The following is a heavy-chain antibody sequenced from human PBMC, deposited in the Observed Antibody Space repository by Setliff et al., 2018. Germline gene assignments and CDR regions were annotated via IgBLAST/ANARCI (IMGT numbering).Heavy chain of an antibody. CDR2: LSYNGNA. V-gene: IGHV4-39*01. CDR3: ARHTIAMSTIISYFDY. J-gene: IGHJ4*02. Sequence: SETLSLTCTVSSGSISSDNYYWGWIRQPPGKGLEWIGTLSYNGNAFYTPSLKSRVTISIDTSKNQFSLKLSSVTAADTAVYYCARHTIAMSTIISYFDYWGQGTLVTV. D-gene: IGHD3-10*01. CDR1: SGSISSDNYY.